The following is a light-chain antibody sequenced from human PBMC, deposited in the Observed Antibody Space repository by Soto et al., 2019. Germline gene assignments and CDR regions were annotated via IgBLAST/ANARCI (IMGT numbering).Light chain of an antibody. CDR1: SSDVGAYNY. CDR3: SSFAATNSLYV. CDR2: EVD. Sequence: QSVLTQPTSASGSPGQSVTISCTGTSSDVGAYNYVSWYQQYPGKAPKLMIYEVDKRPSGVPDRFSGSKSGSTASLTVSGLQAEDEADYYCSSFAATNSLYVFGTGTKVTVL. V-gene: IGLV2-8*01. J-gene: IGLJ1*01.